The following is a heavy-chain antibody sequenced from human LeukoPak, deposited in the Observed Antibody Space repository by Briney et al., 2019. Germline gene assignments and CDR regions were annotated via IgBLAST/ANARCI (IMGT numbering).Heavy chain of an antibody. V-gene: IGHV3-23*01. CDR2: ISGSGGST. Sequence: GGSLRLSCAASGFTFSSYAMSWVRQAPGKGLEWVSAISGSGGSTYYADSVKGRFTISRDKSKNTLYLQMNSLRAEDTAVYYCAKSLWQQSATKNWFDPWGQGTLVTVSS. D-gene: IGHD6-13*01. J-gene: IGHJ5*02. CDR1: GFTFSSYA. CDR3: AKSLWQQSATKNWFDP.